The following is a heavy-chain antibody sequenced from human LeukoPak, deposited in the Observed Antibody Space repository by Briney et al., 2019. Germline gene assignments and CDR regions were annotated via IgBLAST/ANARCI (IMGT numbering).Heavy chain of an antibody. Sequence: PGGSLRLSGAASGFIFSDYYMNWIRQAPGKGLEWVSYIRGSTIYTKYAESGQGRVTISSDNVKKSLYLQMNTLRAEDTAVYFCARARAGVTTAFDSWGQGTLVTVSS. CDR2: IRGSTIYT. J-gene: IGHJ4*02. CDR1: GFIFSDYY. V-gene: IGHV3-11*06. D-gene: IGHD4-17*01. CDR3: ARARAGVTTAFDS.